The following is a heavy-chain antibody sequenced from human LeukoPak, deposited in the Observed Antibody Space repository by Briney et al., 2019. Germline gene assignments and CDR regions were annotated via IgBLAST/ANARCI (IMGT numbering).Heavy chain of an antibody. CDR1: GGAFSSYA. Sequence: ASVKVSCKATGGAFSSYAIRWVRQAPGQGLEWMGRIIPILGIANYAQKLQGRVTITADKSTSTAYMELSSLRSEDTAVYYCARGDGDNYWVDPWGQGTLVTVSS. CDR2: IIPILGIA. V-gene: IGHV1-69*04. J-gene: IGHJ5*02. D-gene: IGHD5-24*01. CDR3: ARGDGDNYWVDP.